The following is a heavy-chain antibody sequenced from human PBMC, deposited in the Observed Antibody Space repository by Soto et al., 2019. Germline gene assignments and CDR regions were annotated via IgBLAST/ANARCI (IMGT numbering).Heavy chain of an antibody. Sequence: QVQLVQSGAEVKKPGAAVKVSCKASGYSFATYAIHWVRRAPGQGLEWMGWINPYSGDTEYSDTFQDRVTITRDTPAXXXXXXXRGLTSADTAVYYCARRYRSAGWLEPWGQGTLVTVSS. CDR2: INPYSGDT. CDR1: GYSFATYA. D-gene: IGHD5-18*01. CDR3: ARRYRSAGWLEP. V-gene: IGHV1-3*01. J-gene: IGHJ5*02.